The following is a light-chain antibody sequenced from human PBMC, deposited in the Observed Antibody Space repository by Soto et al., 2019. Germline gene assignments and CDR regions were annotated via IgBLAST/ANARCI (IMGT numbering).Light chain of an antibody. V-gene: IGKV1-33*01. CDR3: QQYDNFPFT. CDR2: DAS. CDR1: QDISNY. J-gene: IGKJ3*01. Sequence: DIQMPQSPSSLSASVGDRVTITCQASQDISNYLNWYQQKPGKAPKLLIYDASNLETRVPSRFSGSGSGTDFTFTISSLQPEDIATYYCQQYDNFPFTFGPGTKVDIK.